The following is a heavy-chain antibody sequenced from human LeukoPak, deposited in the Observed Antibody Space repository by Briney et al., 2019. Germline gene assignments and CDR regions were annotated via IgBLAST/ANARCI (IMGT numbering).Heavy chain of an antibody. D-gene: IGHD3-22*01. Sequence: GGSLRLSCAASGFTFSSCGMSWVRQAPGKGLEWVSAISGSGGSTYYADSVKGRFTISRDNSKNTLYLQMNSLRAEDTAVYYCARVLADYYDSSGVYAFDIWGQGTMVTVSS. CDR1: GFTFSSCG. CDR2: ISGSGGST. CDR3: ARVLADYYDSSGVYAFDI. V-gene: IGHV3-23*01. J-gene: IGHJ3*02.